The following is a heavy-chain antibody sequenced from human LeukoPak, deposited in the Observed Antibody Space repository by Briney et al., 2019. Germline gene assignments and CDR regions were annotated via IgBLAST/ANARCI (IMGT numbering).Heavy chain of an antibody. V-gene: IGHV1-69*05. D-gene: IGHD2-15*01. Sequence: ASVKVSCKASGGTFSSYAISWVRQAPGQGLEWMGRIIPIFGTANYAQKFQGRVTITTDEPTSTAYMELSSLRSEDTAVYYCARGHCSGGSCYFDYWGQGTLVTVSS. CDR3: ARGHCSGGSCYFDY. CDR2: IIPIFGTA. CDR1: GGTFSSYA. J-gene: IGHJ4*02.